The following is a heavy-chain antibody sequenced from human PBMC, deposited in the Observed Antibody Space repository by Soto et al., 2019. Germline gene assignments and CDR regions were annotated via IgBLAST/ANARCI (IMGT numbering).Heavy chain of an antibody. CDR1: GYSFTTYW. CDR2: IYPGDSDT. J-gene: IGHJ4*02. V-gene: IGHV5-51*01. D-gene: IGHD3-22*01. Sequence: GESLKISCKGSGYSFTTYWLGWVRQVPGKGLEWMGIIYPGDSDTRYSPSFQGQVTISRDNSKNTLYLQMNSLRAEDTAVYYCAKQVVVDYYFDYWGQGTLVTVSS. CDR3: AKQVVVDYYFDY.